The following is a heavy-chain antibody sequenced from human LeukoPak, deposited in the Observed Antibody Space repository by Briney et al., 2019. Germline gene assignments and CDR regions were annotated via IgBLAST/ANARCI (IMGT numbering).Heavy chain of an antibody. CDR2: IYHSGST. CDR3: ARANSSGWYRSFDY. J-gene: IGHJ4*02. D-gene: IGHD6-19*01. V-gene: IGHV4-38-2*02. Sequence: SETLSLTCTVSGYSISSGYYWGWIRQPPGKGLEWIGSIYHSGSTYYNPSLKSRVTISVDTSKNQFSLKLSSVTAADTAVYYCARANSSGWYRSFDYWGQGTLVTVSS. CDR1: GYSISSGYY.